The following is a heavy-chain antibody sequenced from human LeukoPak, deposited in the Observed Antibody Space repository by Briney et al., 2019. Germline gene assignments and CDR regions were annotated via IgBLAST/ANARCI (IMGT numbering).Heavy chain of an antibody. J-gene: IGHJ3*02. V-gene: IGHV4-4*09. Sequence: PSETLSLTCTVSGGSISSYYWSWIRQPPGKGLEWIGYIYTSGSTNYNPSLKSRVTISVDTSKNQFSLKLSSVTAADTAVYYCARRYSGDAFDIWGQGTMVTVSS. CDR1: GGSISSYY. CDR3: ARRYSGDAFDI. CDR2: IYTSGST. D-gene: IGHD6-13*01.